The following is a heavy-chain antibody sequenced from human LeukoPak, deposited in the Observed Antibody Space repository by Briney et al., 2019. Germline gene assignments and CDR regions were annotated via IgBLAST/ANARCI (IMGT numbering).Heavy chain of an antibody. Sequence: GASVKVSCKASGYTFSNYGISWVRQAPGQGLEWMGWINTYNGNTNYAQKLQGRVTMTTDTSTSTAYMELRSLGSDDTAVYYCARDKSGTEFDYWGQGTLVTVSS. CDR1: GYTFSNYG. CDR2: INTYNGNT. CDR3: ARDKSGTEFDY. V-gene: IGHV1-18*01. J-gene: IGHJ4*02. D-gene: IGHD1-7*01.